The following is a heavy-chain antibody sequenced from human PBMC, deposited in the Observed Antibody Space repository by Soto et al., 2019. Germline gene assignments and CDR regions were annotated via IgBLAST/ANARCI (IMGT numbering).Heavy chain of an antibody. CDR1: GFTFSSYA. Sequence: GGSLRLSCAASGFTFSSYAMSWVRQAPGKGLEWISAISGSGGSTYYADSVKGRFTISRDNSKNTLYLQMNSLRAEDTAVYYCAKVVPYDFWSGYYSDYWGQGTLVTVSS. CDR3: AKVVPYDFWSGYYSDY. CDR2: ISGSGGST. V-gene: IGHV3-23*01. D-gene: IGHD3-3*01. J-gene: IGHJ4*02.